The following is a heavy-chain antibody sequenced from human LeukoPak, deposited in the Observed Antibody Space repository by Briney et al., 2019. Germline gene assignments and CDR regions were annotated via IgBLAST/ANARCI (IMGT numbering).Heavy chain of an antibody. Sequence: GASVKVSCKASGYTFTSYGIRWVRQAPGQGLEWMGWISAYNGNTNYAQKLQGRVTMTTDTSTSTAYMELRSLRSDDTAVYYCAREIAAAEGSNWFDPWGQGTLVTVSS. J-gene: IGHJ5*02. V-gene: IGHV1-18*01. CDR2: ISAYNGNT. D-gene: IGHD6-13*01. CDR1: GYTFTSYG. CDR3: AREIAAAEGSNWFDP.